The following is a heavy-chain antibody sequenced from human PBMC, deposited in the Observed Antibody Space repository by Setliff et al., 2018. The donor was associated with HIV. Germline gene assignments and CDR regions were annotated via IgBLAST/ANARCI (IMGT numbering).Heavy chain of an antibody. D-gene: IGHD6-13*01. V-gene: IGHV3-48*01. CDR3: VRGVAAAGTDY. CDR1: GFTFSNYN. CDR2: ISSSSSTR. J-gene: IGHJ4*02. Sequence: GGSLRLSCAASGFTFSNYNMNWVRQAPGKGLEWVSYISSSSSTRYYANSVKGRFTISRDNVKNSLYLQMNSLRVEDTALYYCVRGVAAAGTDYWGQGTLVTVSS.